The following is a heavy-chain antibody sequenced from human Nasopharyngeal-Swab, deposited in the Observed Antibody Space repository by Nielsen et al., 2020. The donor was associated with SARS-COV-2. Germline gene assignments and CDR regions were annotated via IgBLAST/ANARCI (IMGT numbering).Heavy chain of an antibody. CDR2: IYPGDSDT. D-gene: IGHD6-19*01. CDR1: GYSFTSYW. J-gene: IGHJ3*02. Sequence: GDSLKTSCQGSGYSFTSYWIGRVRQMPGKGLEWMGIIYPGDSDTRYSPSFQGQVTISADKSISTAYLQWSSLKASDTAMYYCARPLKQWLGGDAFDIWGQGTMVTVSS. CDR3: ARPLKQWLGGDAFDI. V-gene: IGHV5-51*01.